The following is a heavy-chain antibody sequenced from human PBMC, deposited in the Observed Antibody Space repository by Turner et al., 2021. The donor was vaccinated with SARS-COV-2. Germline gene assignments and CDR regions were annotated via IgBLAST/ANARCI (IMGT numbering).Heavy chain of an antibody. D-gene: IGHD4-17*01. CDR2: IYSGGST. Sequence: EVQLVESGGGLIQPGGSLRLTCAASGFIGSSNYMCWVRQAPGKGLEWVSVIYSGGSTYYADSVKGRFTISRDNSKSTLYLQMNSLRAEDTAVYYCARDYGDFYFDYWGQGTLVTVSS. CDR1: GFIGSSNY. V-gene: IGHV3-53*01. J-gene: IGHJ4*02. CDR3: ARDYGDFYFDY.